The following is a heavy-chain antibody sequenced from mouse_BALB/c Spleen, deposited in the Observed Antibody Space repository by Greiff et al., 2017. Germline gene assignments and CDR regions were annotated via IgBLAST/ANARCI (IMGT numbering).Heavy chain of an antibody. D-gene: IGHD2-14*01. CDR3: ARHGEKREGGYDGGAMDY. CDR1: GFTFSSYG. V-gene: IGHV5-6*01. CDR2: ISSGGSYT. Sequence: EVHLVESGGDLVKPGGSLKLSCAASGFTFSSYGMSWVRQTPDKRLEWVATISSGGSYTYYPDSVKGRFTISRDNAKNTLYLQMSSLKSEDTAMYYGARHGEKREGGYDGGAMDYWGQGTSVTVSS. J-gene: IGHJ4*01.